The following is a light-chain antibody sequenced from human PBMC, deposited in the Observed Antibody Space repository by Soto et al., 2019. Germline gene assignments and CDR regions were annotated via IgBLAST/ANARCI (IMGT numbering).Light chain of an antibody. J-gene: IGKJ1*01. V-gene: IGKV3-15*01. CDR2: GAS. CDR1: QSVSSN. CDR3: KQYNNWPWT. Sequence: EIVMTQSPATLSVSPRERATLSCRASQSVSSNLAWYQQKPGQAPRLLIYGASTRATGIPARFSGSGSGTEFTLTISSLLSEDFAVYYCKQYNNWPWTFGQGTKVDIK.